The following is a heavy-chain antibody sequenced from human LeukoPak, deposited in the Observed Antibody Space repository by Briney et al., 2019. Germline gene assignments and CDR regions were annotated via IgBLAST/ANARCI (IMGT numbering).Heavy chain of an antibody. Sequence: GGSLRLSCAASTFTFRNYWMSWVRQAPGKGLEWVANIKEDGSEKDYVDSVKGRFTISRDNAKNSLYLQMNSLRAEDTAVYYCARTVIVVVPAAYFDYWGQGTLVTVSS. J-gene: IGHJ4*02. CDR1: TFTFRNYW. V-gene: IGHV3-7*01. CDR3: ARTVIVVVPAAYFDY. CDR2: IKEDGSEK. D-gene: IGHD2-2*01.